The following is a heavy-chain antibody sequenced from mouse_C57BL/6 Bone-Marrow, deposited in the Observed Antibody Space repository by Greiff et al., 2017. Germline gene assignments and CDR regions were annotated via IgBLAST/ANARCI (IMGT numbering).Heavy chain of an antibody. Sequence: QVHVKQSGPGLVQPSQSLSITCTVSGFSLTSYGVHWVRQPPGKGLEWLGVIWSGGSTDYNAAFISRLSISKDNSKSHVFFKMNSLQADDTAIYYCAKKGGSSWYFDVWGTGTTVTVSS. CDR3: AKKGGSSWYFDV. D-gene: IGHD1-1*01. CDR2: IWSGGST. V-gene: IGHV2-4*01. CDR1: GFSLTSYG. J-gene: IGHJ1*03.